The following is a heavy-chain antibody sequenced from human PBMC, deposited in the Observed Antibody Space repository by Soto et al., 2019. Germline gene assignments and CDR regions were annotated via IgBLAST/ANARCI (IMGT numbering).Heavy chain of an antibody. V-gene: IGHV4-31*02. CDR3: ARVCNWNDGLLGHYQHYGMDV. CDR2: IYYSGTT. CDR1: CDSIMRASYY. Sequence: SETLYLTRTVSCDSIMRASYYWNLIRQHPAKGLGWIGYIYYSGTTAYNPSLKTRVTISPDTSRNQFSLNLSSVTAADTAVYYCARVCNWNDGLLGHYQHYGMDVWGQGTTVT. D-gene: IGHD1-20*01. J-gene: IGHJ6*02.